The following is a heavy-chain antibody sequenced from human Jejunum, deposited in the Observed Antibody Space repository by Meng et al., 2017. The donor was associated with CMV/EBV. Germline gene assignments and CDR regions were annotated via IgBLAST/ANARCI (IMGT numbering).Heavy chain of an antibody. J-gene: IGHJ4*02. D-gene: IGHD4-17*01. V-gene: IGHV3-74*03. CDR1: GFTFSRYW. CDR2: ITSDGSTT. Sequence: RLSCAAPGFTFSRYWMQWVRQAPGKGLVWVSHITSDGSTTTYADSVKGRFTISRDNAKNTLYLQMHSLRADDTAVYYCVRDNYGVDYWGQGTLVTVSS. CDR3: VRDNYGVDY.